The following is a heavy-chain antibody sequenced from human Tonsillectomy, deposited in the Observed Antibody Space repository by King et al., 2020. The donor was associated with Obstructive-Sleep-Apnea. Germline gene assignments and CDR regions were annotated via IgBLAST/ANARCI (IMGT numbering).Heavy chain of an antibody. J-gene: IGHJ5*02. V-gene: IGHV5-51*01. Sequence: QLVQSGAEVKKPGESLKISCKGSGYSFTSYWIGWVRQMPGKGLEWMGIIYPVDSDTRYSPSFQGQVPISADKSISTAYLQWSSLKASDTAMYYCARACMVRGVISWFDPWGQGTLVTVSS. CDR3: ARACMVRGVISWFDP. D-gene: IGHD3-10*01. CDR2: IYPVDSDT. CDR1: GYSFTSYW.